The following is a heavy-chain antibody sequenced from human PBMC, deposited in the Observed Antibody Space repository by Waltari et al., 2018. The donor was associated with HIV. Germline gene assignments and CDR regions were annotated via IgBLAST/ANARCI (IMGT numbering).Heavy chain of an antibody. J-gene: IGHJ4*02. CDR2: ISVYNRNT. V-gene: IGHV1-18*01. CDR1: GFSFISFG. CDR3: ASGSALLRGVPDYYFEY. Sequence: QVQLVQSGAEVKKPGASVKVSCRASGFSFISFGFHWVRQAPGQGLGWMGWISVYNRNTNSAQKFQGRVTLTTDTSTTTADMELRNLRSDDTAVYYCASGSALLRGVPDYYFEYWGQGTLVTVSS. D-gene: IGHD3-3*01.